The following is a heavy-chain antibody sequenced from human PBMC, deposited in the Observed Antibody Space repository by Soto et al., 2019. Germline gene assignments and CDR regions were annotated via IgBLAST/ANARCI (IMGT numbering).Heavy chain of an antibody. CDR1: GGSISSYY. J-gene: IGHJ4*02. D-gene: IGHD3-22*01. CDR3: ARETDDSSGYYFIDY. V-gene: IGHV4-59*01. Sequence: PSETLSLTCTVSGGSISSYYWSWIRQPPGKGLEWIGYIYYSGSTNYNPSLKSRVTISVDTSKNQFSLKLSSVTAADTAVYYCARETDDSSGYYFIDYWGQGTLVTVSS. CDR2: IYYSGST.